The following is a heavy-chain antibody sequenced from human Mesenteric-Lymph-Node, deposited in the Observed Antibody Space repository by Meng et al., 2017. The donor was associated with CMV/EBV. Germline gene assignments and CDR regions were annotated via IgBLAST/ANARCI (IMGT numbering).Heavy chain of an antibody. CDR1: GLTFSSYA. V-gene: IGHV3-30*02. CDR3: AKDQSGGVVAAAGMNYFDS. D-gene: IGHD6-13*01. CDR2: IRFDGSSQ. J-gene: IGHJ4*02. Sequence: GGSLRLSCAASGLTFSSYAMHWVRQAPGKGLEWVAFIRFDGSSQYYADSVKGRFTISRDNSKNTLYLQMNSLRSEDAAVYYCAKDQSGGVVAAAGMNYFDSWGQGALVTVSS.